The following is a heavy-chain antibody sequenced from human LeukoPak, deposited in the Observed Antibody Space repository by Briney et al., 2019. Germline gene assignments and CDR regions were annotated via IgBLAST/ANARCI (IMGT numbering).Heavy chain of an antibody. D-gene: IGHD2-2*01. Sequence: ASVKVSCKASGYTFTGYYMHWVRQAPGQGLEWMGWINPNSGGTNYAQKFQGRVTMTRDTSISTAYMEPSRLRSDDTAVYYCAVGLVVVPAAITMGNAFDIWGQGTMVTVSS. J-gene: IGHJ3*02. V-gene: IGHV1-2*02. CDR1: GYTFTGYY. CDR2: INPNSGGT. CDR3: AVGLVVVPAAITMGNAFDI.